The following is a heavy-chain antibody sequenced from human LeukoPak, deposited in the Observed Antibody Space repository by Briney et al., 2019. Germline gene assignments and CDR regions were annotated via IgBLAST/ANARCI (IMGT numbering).Heavy chain of an antibody. CDR3: ARTTGHFDC. V-gene: IGHV6-1*01. CDR1: GDSVSSKSAA. Sequence: SQTLSLTCAISGDSVSSKSAAWNRIRQSPSRGLEWLGRTYYRSKWHNEYAVSVKSRITINPDTSKNQFSLQLNSVAPEDTAVYYCARTTGHFDCWGQGTLVTVSS. J-gene: IGHJ4*02. D-gene: IGHD2-8*02. CDR2: TYYRSKWHN.